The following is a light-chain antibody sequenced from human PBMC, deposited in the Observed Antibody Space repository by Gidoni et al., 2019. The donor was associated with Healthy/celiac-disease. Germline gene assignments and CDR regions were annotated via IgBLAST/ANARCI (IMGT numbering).Light chain of an antibody. J-gene: IGLJ2*01. CDR3: QAWDSSNVV. Sequence: SYELTQPPSVSVSPGQTASITCSGDKLGDKYACWYQQKPGQSPVLVIYQDSKRPSGIPERFSGSNSGNTATLTISETQAMDEADYYCQAWDSSNVVFGGGTKLTVL. CDR1: KLGDKY. CDR2: QDS. V-gene: IGLV3-1*01.